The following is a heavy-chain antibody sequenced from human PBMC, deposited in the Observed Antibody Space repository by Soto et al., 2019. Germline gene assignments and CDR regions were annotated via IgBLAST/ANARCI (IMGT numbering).Heavy chain of an antibody. Sequence: GGSLRLSSAASGFTVSSKYMNWVRQAPGKGLEWVSVIYSGGRTYYADSVKGRFTISRDNSKNTLYPQMNSLRVEDTAMYYCARAHHIFSWYDYWDPGTLVTVSS. CDR3: ARAHHIFSWYDY. V-gene: IGHV3-53*01. J-gene: IGHJ4*02. CDR2: IYSGGRT. CDR1: GFTVSSKY. D-gene: IGHD6-13*01.